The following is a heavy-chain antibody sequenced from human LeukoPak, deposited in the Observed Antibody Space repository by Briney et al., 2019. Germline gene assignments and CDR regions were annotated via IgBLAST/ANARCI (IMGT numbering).Heavy chain of an antibody. CDR1: GGSISSNDYS. V-gene: IGHV4-39*07. CDR2: MHYSGST. D-gene: IGHD3-3*01. Sequence: SETLSLTCTVSGGSISSNDYSWGWIRQPPGKGLEWIGTMHYSGSTYYNPSLKSRVTISVDTSKNQFSLKLSSVTAADTAVYYCARDHYDFWSGSRAGYYFDYWGQGTLVTVSS. CDR3: ARDHYDFWSGSRAGYYFDY. J-gene: IGHJ4*02.